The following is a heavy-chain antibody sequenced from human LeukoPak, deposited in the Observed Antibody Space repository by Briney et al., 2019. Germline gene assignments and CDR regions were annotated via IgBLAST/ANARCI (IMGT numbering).Heavy chain of an antibody. CDR2: IKTRSDGGTT. J-gene: IGHJ4*02. V-gene: IGHV3-15*07. CDR1: GYTFYNTW. CDR3: ATGGYDFSY. D-gene: IGHD5-12*01. Sequence: GGSLRLSCTVPGYTFYNTWMNWVRRAPGKGLEWVGCIKTRSDGGTTDYAAPINGRFTISRDDSKSTLFLQMNSLKTEDTAVYYCATGGYDFSYWGQGTQVTVSS.